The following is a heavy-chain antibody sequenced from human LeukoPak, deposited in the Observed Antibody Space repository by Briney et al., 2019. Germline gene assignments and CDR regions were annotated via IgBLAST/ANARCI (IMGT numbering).Heavy chain of an antibody. CDR1: GFTFSSYA. Sequence: GSLRLSCAASGFTFSSYAMGWVRQAPGKGLQWVSTISGSDGSTYYADSVKGRFTISRDNSKNTLYLQMNSLRAEDTAVCYCAKEEWLLAVYFDYWGQGTLVTVSS. D-gene: IGHD3-3*01. CDR2: ISGSDGST. V-gene: IGHV3-23*01. J-gene: IGHJ4*02. CDR3: AKEEWLLAVYFDY.